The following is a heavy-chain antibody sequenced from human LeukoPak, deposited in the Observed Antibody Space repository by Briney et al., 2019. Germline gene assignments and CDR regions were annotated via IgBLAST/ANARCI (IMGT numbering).Heavy chain of an antibody. V-gene: IGHV3-23*01. Sequence: GGSLRLSCTASGFTFNNYAMTWVRQAPGKGLEWVSAISGSGGSTYYADSVKGRFTISRDNSKNTLYLQMNSLRAEDTAVYYCAKEYSYGAWDYWGQGTLVTVSS. CDR2: ISGSGGST. CDR1: GFTFNNYA. D-gene: IGHD5-18*01. CDR3: AKEYSYGAWDY. J-gene: IGHJ4*02.